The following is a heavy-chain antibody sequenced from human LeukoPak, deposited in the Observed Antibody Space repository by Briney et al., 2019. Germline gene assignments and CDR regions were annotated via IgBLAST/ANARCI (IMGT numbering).Heavy chain of an antibody. V-gene: IGHV3-64*04. CDR3: AKDVKYNWNYIDY. J-gene: IGHJ4*02. CDR2: ISYNGGST. Sequence: PGGSLRLSCAASGFTFSSYAMNWVRQAPGKGLEYVSSISYNGGSTYYADSVKGRFTISRDNSKNTLYLQMNSLRPEDTAVYFCAKDVKYNWNYIDYWGQGTLVAVSS. CDR1: GFTFSSYA. D-gene: IGHD1-20*01.